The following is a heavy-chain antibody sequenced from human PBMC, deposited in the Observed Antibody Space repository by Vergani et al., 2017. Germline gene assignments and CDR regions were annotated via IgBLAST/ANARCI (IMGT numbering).Heavy chain of an antibody. D-gene: IGHD1-14*01. Sequence: QVQLQESGPGLVKPSETLSLTCTVSGGSISSYYRSWIRQPAGKGLEWIGRVYTTGSTNYNPSLKSRVTMSVDTSKNHFSLKLSSVTAADTAVYFCARAGGRTSSYFYYYMDIWGKGTTVTVSS. CDR3: ARAGGRTSSYFYYYMDI. V-gene: IGHV4-4*07. CDR2: VYTTGST. J-gene: IGHJ6*03. CDR1: GGSISSYY.